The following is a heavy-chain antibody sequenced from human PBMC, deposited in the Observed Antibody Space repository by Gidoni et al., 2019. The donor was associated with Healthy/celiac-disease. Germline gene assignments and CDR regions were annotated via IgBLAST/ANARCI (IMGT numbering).Heavy chain of an antibody. D-gene: IGHD3-22*01. V-gene: IGHV3-30*18. J-gene: IGHJ4*02. CDR3: AKDQDSSGYYTRPVGFDY. CDR1: GFTFSGCG. Sequence: QVQLVRSGGGVVQPGRSLGLPCAASGFTFSGCGMHWVRQAPGKGLEWVAVISYDGSNKYYADSVKGRFTISRDNSKNTLYLQMNSLRAEDTAVYYCAKDQDSSGYYTRPVGFDYWGQGTLVTVSS. CDR2: ISYDGSNK.